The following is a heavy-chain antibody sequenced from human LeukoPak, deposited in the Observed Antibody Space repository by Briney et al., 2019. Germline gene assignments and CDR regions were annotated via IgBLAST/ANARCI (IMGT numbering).Heavy chain of an antibody. D-gene: IGHD3-9*01. CDR2: INGDNGNT. CDR1: GYTFTTYA. CDR3: ARAPYDILTGYSLNWFDP. J-gene: IGHJ5*02. Sequence: ASVTVSCTASGYTFTTYAMHWVRQAPGQRLEWMGWINGDNGNTKYSQKFQGRVTITRDTSAYTAYMELRSLSSADTAVYFCARAPYDILTGYSLNWFDPWGQGTLVTVSS. V-gene: IGHV1-3*01.